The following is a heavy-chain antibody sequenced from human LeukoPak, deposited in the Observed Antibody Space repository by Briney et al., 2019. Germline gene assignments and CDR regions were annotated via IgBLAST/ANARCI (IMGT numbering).Heavy chain of an antibody. D-gene: IGHD3-22*01. CDR1: GGSFSGYY. V-gene: IGHV4-34*01. CDR2: INHSGST. Sequence: SETLSLTCAVYGGSFSGYYWSWIRQPPGKGLEWIGEINHSGSTNYNPSLKSRVTISVDTSKNQFSLKLSSVTAADTAVYYCARRSPPYYYDSSGIDYWGQGTLVTVSS. CDR3: ARRSPPYYYDSSGIDY. J-gene: IGHJ4*02.